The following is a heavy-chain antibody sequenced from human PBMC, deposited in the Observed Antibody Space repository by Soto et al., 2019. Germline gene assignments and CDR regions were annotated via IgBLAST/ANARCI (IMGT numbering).Heavy chain of an antibody. Sequence: EVQLVESGGGLVQPGRSLRLSCAASGFTFDDYAMHWVRQAPGKGLEWVSGISWNSGSIGYADSVKGRFTISRDNAKNSLYLQMNSLRAEDTALYYCAKVQDFSIVVVPAAFDYWGQGTLVTVSS. CDR3: AKVQDFSIVVVPAAFDY. D-gene: IGHD2-2*01. V-gene: IGHV3-9*01. CDR2: ISWNSGSI. J-gene: IGHJ4*02. CDR1: GFTFDDYA.